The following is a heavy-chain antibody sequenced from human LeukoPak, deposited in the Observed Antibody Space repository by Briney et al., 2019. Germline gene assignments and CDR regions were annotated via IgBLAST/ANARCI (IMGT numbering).Heavy chain of an antibody. V-gene: IGHV3-7*05. J-gene: IGHJ5*02. D-gene: IGHD1-26*01. Sequence: GGSLRLSCAASGFTFSNYWMSWVRQAPGKGLEWVANIKQEGSEKYYVDSVKGRFTISRDNAKNLLYLQMNSLRAEDTAVYYCAREGSYRNWFDPWGQGSLVTVSS. CDR1: GFTFSNYW. CDR3: AREGSYRNWFDP. CDR2: IKQEGSEK.